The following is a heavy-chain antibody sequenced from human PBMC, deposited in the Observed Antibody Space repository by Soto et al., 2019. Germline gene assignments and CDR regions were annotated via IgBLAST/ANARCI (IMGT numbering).Heavy chain of an antibody. D-gene: IGHD4-17*01. CDR1: GYSFKSHD. V-gene: IGHV1-8*01. CDR3: ARASYGGYDWFDP. Sequence: QVQLVQSGAEVKKPGASVKVSCKASGYSFKSHDINWVRQAPGQGLEWMGWMNPNGGNTGYAQKFQGRVTMTRNTSTTPAYMELSSLKSEDTAVYYCARASYGGYDWFDPWGQGTLVIVSS. CDR2: MNPNGGNT. J-gene: IGHJ5*02.